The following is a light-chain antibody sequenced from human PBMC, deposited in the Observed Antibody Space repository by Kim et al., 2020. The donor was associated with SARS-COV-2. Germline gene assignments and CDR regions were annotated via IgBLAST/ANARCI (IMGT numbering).Light chain of an antibody. Sequence: SPRQTASITCSGDKLGDEYACWYQQKPGQSPVLVIYQDSKRPSGIPDRFSGSNSGNTATLTISGTQAMDEADYYCQAWDSSSYVVFGGGTKLTVL. CDR3: QAWDSSSYVV. CDR1: KLGDEY. V-gene: IGLV3-1*01. J-gene: IGLJ2*01. CDR2: QDS.